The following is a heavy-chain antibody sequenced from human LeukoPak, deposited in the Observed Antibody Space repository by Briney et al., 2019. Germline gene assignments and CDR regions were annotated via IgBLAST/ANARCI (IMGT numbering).Heavy chain of an antibody. J-gene: IGHJ4*02. CDR2: IVVGSGNT. CDR3: AALLYYYDSSGYYYDY. CDR1: GFTFTSSA. D-gene: IGHD3-22*01. V-gene: IGHV1-58*01. Sequence: ASVKVSCKASGFTFTSSAVQWVRQARGQRLEWIGWIVVGSGNTNYAQKFQERVTITRDMSTSTACMELSSLRSEDTAVYYCAALLYYYDSSGYYYDYWGQGTLVTVSS.